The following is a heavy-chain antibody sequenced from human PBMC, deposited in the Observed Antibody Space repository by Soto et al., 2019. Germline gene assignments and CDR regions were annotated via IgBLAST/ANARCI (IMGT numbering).Heavy chain of an antibody. V-gene: IGHV4-39*01. D-gene: IGHD1-1*01. CDR2: IFHTGSP. J-gene: IGHJ4*02. CDR3: ASQLESTTYFDY. Sequence: LQLQESGPGLVKPSETLSLTCTVSGGSISNSDYFWAWMRQPPGKGLEWVGTIFHTGSPRYNPSLKSRVTISVDTSENQFSLRLPSVTAADTAVLYCASQLESTTYFDYWGRGTLVTVSS. CDR1: GGSISNSDYF.